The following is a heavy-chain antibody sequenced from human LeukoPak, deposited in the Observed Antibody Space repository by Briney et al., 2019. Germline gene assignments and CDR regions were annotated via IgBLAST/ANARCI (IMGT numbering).Heavy chain of an antibody. CDR3: ARDRIEQQRTLGRSSNYYYYYYMDV. D-gene: IGHD6-13*01. J-gene: IGHJ6*03. CDR2: ISSSSSTI. CDR1: EFTFSSYN. Sequence: PGGSLRLSCAASEFTFSSYNMNWVRQAPGKGLEWVSYISSSSSTIYYADSAKGRFTISRDNAKNSLYLQMNSLRAEDTAVYYCARDRIEQQRTLGRSSNYYYYYYMDVWGKGTTVTVSS. V-gene: IGHV3-48*01.